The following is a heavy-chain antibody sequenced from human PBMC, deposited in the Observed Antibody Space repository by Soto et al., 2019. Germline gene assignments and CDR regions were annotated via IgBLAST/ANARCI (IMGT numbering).Heavy chain of an antibody. CDR2: IDNTGSSA. J-gene: IGHJ4*02. CDR3: ATLNGYDY. Sequence: EVRLVESGGGLVQPGGSLRLSCAASGFPFSSHWLQWVRQVPGRGLVWVSRIDNTGSSAIYADSVRGRFTVSRDNAKDTLYLHMNSLRAKDTAVYYCATLNGYDYWGQGTLVTVSS. CDR1: GFPFSSHW. V-gene: IGHV3-74*01. D-gene: IGHD5-12*01.